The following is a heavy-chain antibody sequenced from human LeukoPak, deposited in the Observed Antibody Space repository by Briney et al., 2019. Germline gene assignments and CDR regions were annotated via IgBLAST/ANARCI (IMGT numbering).Heavy chain of an antibody. CDR1: GDSISSGDYY. J-gene: IGHJ5*02. D-gene: IGHD6-13*01. CDR3: ARALRFIAAAGRQSNWFDP. V-gene: IGHV4-61*02. CDR2: SSSSGST. Sequence: PSETLSLTCTVSGDSISSGDYYWSWIRQPAGKGLEWIGRSSSSGSTNYNPSLKSRVTISVDTSKNQFSLKLSSVTAADTAVYYCARALRFIAAAGRQSNWFDPWGQGTLVTVSS.